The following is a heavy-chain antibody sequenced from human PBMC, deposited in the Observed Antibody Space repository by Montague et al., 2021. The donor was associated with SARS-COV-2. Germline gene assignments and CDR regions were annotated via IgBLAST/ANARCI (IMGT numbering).Heavy chain of an antibody. Sequence: TLSLTCTVAGGSISSGGYYWSWIRQHPGKGLEWIGYIYYSGSTXYNPSLKSRVTISVDTSKNQFSLKLSSVTAADTAVYYCARARRGSGSGSYFDILVNRFDPWGQGTLVTVSS. CDR2: IYYSGST. V-gene: IGHV4-31*03. D-gene: IGHD3-10*01. CDR1: GGSISSGGYY. J-gene: IGHJ5*02. CDR3: ARARRGSGSGSYFDILVNRFDP.